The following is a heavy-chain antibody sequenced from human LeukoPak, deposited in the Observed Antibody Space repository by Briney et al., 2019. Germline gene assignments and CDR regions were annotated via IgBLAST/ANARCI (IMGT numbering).Heavy chain of an antibody. D-gene: IGHD3-22*01. J-gene: IGHJ5*02. CDR3: ARDYSYYDSSGYYNWFDP. CDR1: GGSISSYY. V-gene: IGHV4-4*07. CDR2: IYTSGST. Sequence: PSETLSLTCTVSGGSISSYYWSWIRQPAGKGLEWIGRIYTSGSTNYNPSLKSRVTMSVDTSKNQFSLKLSSVTAADTAVYYCARDYSYYDSSGYYNWFDPWGQGTLVTVSS.